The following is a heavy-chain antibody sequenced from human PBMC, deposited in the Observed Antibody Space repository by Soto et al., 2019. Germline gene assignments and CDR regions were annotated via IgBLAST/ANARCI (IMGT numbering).Heavy chain of an antibody. Sequence: VQLLESGGGLVQPGGSLRLSCAASGFTFSSYAMKWVRQAPGKGLEWVSLIGESGTPTYYADSVKGRFTISRYNSGNTLFLEMYSLRAEDTAVYYCARYISGVRYYGMDVWGQGTTVTVSS. V-gene: IGHV3-23*01. D-gene: IGHD5-18*01. CDR2: IGESGTPT. CDR3: ARYISGVRYYGMDV. J-gene: IGHJ6*02. CDR1: GFTFSSYA.